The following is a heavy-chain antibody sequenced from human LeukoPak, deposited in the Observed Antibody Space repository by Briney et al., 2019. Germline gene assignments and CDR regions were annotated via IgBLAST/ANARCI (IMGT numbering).Heavy chain of an antibody. CDR3: ATVSF. CDR1: GYTLTDLS. CDR2: VDPDDGET. D-gene: IGHD3-16*01. V-gene: IGHV1-24*01. Sequence: ASVKVSCKVSGYTLTDLSMNWVRQAPGKGLEWMGGVDPDDGETIYAQKFQGRVTMTEDTSTDTAYMELITLRSEDTAVYYCATVSFWGQGTLVIVSS. J-gene: IGHJ4*02.